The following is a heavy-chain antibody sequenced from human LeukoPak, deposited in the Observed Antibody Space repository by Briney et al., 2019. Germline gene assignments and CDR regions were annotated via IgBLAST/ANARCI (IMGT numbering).Heavy chain of an antibody. CDR3: ARAEGHDFWSGYYYYYMDV. J-gene: IGHJ6*03. Sequence: SETLSLTCTVSGGSISSYYWSWIRQPPGKGLEWIGYIYYSGSTNYNPSLKSRVTISVDTSKNQFSLKLSSVTAADTAVYYCARAEGHDFWSGYYYYYMDVWGKGTTVTVSS. D-gene: IGHD3-3*01. CDR1: GGSISSYY. CDR2: IYYSGST. V-gene: IGHV4-59*01.